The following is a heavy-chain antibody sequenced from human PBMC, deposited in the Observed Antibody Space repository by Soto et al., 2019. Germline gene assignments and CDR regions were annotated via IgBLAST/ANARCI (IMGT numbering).Heavy chain of an antibody. D-gene: IGHD3-10*01. CDR2: IYPGDSDT. Sequence: PGESLKISCKGSGYSFTSYWIGWVRQMPGKGLEWMGIIYPGDSDTRYSPSFQGQVTISADKSISTAYLQWSSLKASDTAMYYCARPGHYYGSGSYYKEYYYYYYYMDVWGKGTTVTVSS. V-gene: IGHV5-51*01. J-gene: IGHJ6*03. CDR1: GYSFTSYW. CDR3: ARPGHYYGSGSYYKEYYYYYYYMDV.